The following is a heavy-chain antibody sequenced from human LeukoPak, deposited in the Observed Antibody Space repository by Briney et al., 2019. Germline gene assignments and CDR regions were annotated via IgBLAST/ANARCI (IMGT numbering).Heavy chain of an antibody. CDR1: GFTFSSYA. V-gene: IGHV3-7*01. Sequence: GGSLRLSCAASGFTFSSYAMSWVRQAPGKGLEWVANIKQDGSEKYYVDSVKGRFTISRDNAKNSLYLQMNSLRAEDTAVYYCARIKVRQWLAYYFDYWGQGTLVTVSS. J-gene: IGHJ4*02. CDR2: IKQDGSEK. CDR3: ARIKVRQWLAYYFDY. D-gene: IGHD6-19*01.